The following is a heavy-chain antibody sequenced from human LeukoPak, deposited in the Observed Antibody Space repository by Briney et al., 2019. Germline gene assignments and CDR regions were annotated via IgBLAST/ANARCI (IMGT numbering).Heavy chain of an antibody. Sequence: GGSLRLSCAASGFTFSTYGVHWVRQAPGKGLEWVAFIRYDGTHKYYTDSVKGRFTISRDNSKNTLYLQMNSLRAEDTAVYYCARPMTTVTSHDAFDIWGQGTMVTVSS. V-gene: IGHV3-30*02. CDR1: GFTFSTYG. CDR3: ARPMTTVTSHDAFDI. J-gene: IGHJ3*02. D-gene: IGHD4-17*01. CDR2: IRYDGTHK.